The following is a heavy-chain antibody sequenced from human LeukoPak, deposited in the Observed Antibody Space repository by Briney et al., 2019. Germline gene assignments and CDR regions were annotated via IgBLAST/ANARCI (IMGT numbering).Heavy chain of an antibody. V-gene: IGHV1-18*01. CDR2: ISAYNGNT. J-gene: IGHJ6*02. D-gene: IGHD2-15*01. CDR3: ARVHTDIVVVVAATHYYYGMDV. Sequence: GASVKVSCKASGYTFTSYGISWVRQAPGQGLEWMGWISAYNGNTNYAQKLQGRVTTTTDTSTSTAYMELRSLRSDDTAVYYCARVHTDIVVVVAATHYYYGMDVWGQGTTVTVSS. CDR1: GYTFTSYG.